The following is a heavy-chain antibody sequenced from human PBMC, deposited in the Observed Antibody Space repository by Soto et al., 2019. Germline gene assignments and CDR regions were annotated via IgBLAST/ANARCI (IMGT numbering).Heavy chain of an antibody. CDR1: GFPFSSYT. CDR2: ITTSSSRNI. CDR3: ARGDPIFGTIPRMYS. D-gene: IGHD3-3*01. V-gene: IGHV3-21*06. Sequence: GGSLRLSCSASGFPFSSYTMYWVRQAPGKGLEWVSSITTSSSRNIFYADSLKGRFTISRDNANNILYLQMNNLRVEDTAVYYWARGDPIFGTIPRMYSRGRGTTFTAAS. J-gene: IGHJ6*01.